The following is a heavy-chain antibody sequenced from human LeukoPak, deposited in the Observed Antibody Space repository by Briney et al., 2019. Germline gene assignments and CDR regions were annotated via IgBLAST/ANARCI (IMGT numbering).Heavy chain of an antibody. D-gene: IGHD6-13*01. CDR1: GGPFSGSY. Sequence: PSETLSLTCAVYGGPFSGSYWSWVRQPPGEGLEWIGEINHSGSTNYNPSLTSRVTISVDTSKNQFSLKLSSVTAADTAVYYCARVPTSSWPSPDYWGQGTLVTVSS. CDR2: INHSGST. CDR3: ARVPTSSWPSPDY. V-gene: IGHV4-34*01. J-gene: IGHJ4*02.